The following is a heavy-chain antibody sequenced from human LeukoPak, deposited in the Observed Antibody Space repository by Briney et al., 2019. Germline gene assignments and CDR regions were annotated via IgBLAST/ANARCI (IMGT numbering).Heavy chain of an antibody. V-gene: IGHV3-23*01. CDR2: IDGSGGNT. D-gene: IGHD2-15*01. Sequence: GGSLRLSCAASGFTFGSYAMSWVRRAPGKGLEWVSTIDGSGGNTHYSDSVKGRFTISRDNTKKTLYLQMSSLRVEDTALYYCAKTDIVLVVAATKPNFQHWGQGTLVTVSS. J-gene: IGHJ1*01. CDR1: GFTFGSYA. CDR3: AKTDIVLVVAATKPNFQH.